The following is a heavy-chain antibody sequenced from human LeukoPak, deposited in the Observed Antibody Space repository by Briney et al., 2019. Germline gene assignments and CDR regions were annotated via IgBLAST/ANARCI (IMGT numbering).Heavy chain of an antibody. CDR2: IYYSGST. D-gene: IGHD1-26*01. Sequence: KPSETLSLTCTVSGGSISSYYWGWIRQPPGKGLEWIGHIYYSGSTNYNPSLKSRVTISVDTSKNQFSLKLSSVTAADTAVYYCARHGRADSGSYFYYFDYWGQGTLVTVSS. J-gene: IGHJ4*02. V-gene: IGHV4-59*08. CDR1: GGSISSYY. CDR3: ARHGRADSGSYFYYFDY.